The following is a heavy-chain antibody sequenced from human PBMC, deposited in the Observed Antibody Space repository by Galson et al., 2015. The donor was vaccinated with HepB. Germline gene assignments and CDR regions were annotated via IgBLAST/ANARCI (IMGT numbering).Heavy chain of an antibody. Sequence: SLRLSCAASGLTFSGSAMHWVRQASGKGLEWVGRIRSKANSYATAYAASVKGRFTISRDDSKNTAYLQMNSLKTEDTAVYYCTRSRVGVAFGIWGQGTMVTVSS. J-gene: IGHJ3*02. D-gene: IGHD1-26*01. CDR1: GLTFSGSA. CDR2: IRSKANSYAT. CDR3: TRSRVGVAFGI. V-gene: IGHV3-73*01.